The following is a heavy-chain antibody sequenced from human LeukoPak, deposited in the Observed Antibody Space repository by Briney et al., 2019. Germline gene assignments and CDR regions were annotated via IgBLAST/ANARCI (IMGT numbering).Heavy chain of an antibody. CDR3: AKGPTVTTRGLAH. CDR1: GFTFDDYA. V-gene: IGHV3-9*01. CDR2: ISWNSGSI. Sequence: PGGSLRLSCAASGFTFDDYAMHWVRQAPGKGLEWVSGISWNSGSIGYADSVKGRFTISRDNAKNSLYLQMNSLRAEDTALYYCAKGPTVTTRGLAHWGQGTLVTVSS. D-gene: IGHD4-17*01. J-gene: IGHJ4*02.